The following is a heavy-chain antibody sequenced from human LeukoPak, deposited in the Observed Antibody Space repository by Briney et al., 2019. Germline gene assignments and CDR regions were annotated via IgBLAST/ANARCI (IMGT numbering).Heavy chain of an antibody. CDR1: GFTFSSYG. J-gene: IGHJ4*02. D-gene: IGHD2-2*01. CDR2: IRYDGSNK. V-gene: IGHV3-30*02. Sequence: GGSLRLSCAASGFTFSSYGMHWVRQAPGKGLEWVAFIRYDGSNKYYADSVKGRFTISRDNSKNTLYLQMNSLRAEDMAVYYCARAYCSSTSCLDDYWGQGTLVTVSS. CDR3: ARAYCSSTSCLDDY.